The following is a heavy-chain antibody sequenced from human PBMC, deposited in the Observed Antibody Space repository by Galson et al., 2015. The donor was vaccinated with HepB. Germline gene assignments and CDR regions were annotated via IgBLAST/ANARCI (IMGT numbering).Heavy chain of an antibody. CDR3: ASKLEMATVDY. Sequence: QSGAEVKKPGESLRISCKGSGYSFTDYWISWVRQMPGQGLEWMGRIYPSDSYTNYSPSFQGHVTISVDKSISTVYLQWSSLKAADTAVYYCASKLEMATVDYWGQGTLVTVSS. J-gene: IGHJ4*02. D-gene: IGHD5-24*01. CDR1: GYSFTDYW. V-gene: IGHV5-10-1*01. CDR2: IYPSDSYT.